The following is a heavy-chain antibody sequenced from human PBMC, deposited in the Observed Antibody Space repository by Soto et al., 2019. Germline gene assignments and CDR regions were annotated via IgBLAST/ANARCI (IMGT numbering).Heavy chain of an antibody. Sequence: GGSLRLSCAASGFTFSGYWIHWVRQAPGKGLVWVSRINTDGSGTNYADSVKGRFTISRDNAKNTLYLEMNSLRAEDTAVYYCARAAVGKKNTVDIWGQGTMVTVSS. CDR2: INTDGSGT. CDR1: GFTFSGYW. D-gene: IGHD6-13*01. J-gene: IGHJ3*02. CDR3: ARAAVGKKNTVDI. V-gene: IGHV3-74*01.